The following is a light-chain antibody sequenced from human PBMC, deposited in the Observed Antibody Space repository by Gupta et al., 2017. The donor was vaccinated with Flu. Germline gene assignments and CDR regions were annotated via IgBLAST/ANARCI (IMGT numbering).Light chain of an antibody. CDR2: NND. CDR1: SFNIGSNY. V-gene: IGLV1-47*01. Sequence: GTISCSGGSFNIGSNYVYWYQQFPGMAPKLLVYNNDQRPSGVPDRFSGSRSGTSASLTLSGLRSEDEADYHCAAWDDSLSGWVFGGGTKLTVL. J-gene: IGLJ3*02. CDR3: AAWDDSLSGWV.